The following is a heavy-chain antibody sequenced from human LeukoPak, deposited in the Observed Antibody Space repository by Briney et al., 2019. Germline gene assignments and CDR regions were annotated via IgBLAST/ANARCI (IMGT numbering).Heavy chain of an antibody. V-gene: IGHV1-8*01. CDR1: GYTFTSYD. Sequence: ASVKVSCKASGYTFTSYDINWVRQATGQGPEWMGWMNPNSGNTGYAQKFQGRVTMTRNTSISTAYMELSSLRSEDTAVYYCARSMKRLTIFGVVTSNWFDPWGQGTLVTVSS. D-gene: IGHD3-3*01. CDR2: MNPNSGNT. J-gene: IGHJ5*02. CDR3: ARSMKRLTIFGVVTSNWFDP.